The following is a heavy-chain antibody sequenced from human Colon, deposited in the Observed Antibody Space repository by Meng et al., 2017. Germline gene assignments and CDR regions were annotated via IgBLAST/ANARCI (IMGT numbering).Heavy chain of an antibody. Sequence: VELPGSGPGLVKPSETLSLTCAGSCGSISGGDWGSWVRPPPGKGLEWIGETSHSGSTNYSPSLKSRVTISLDKSKNQLSLKLNSVTAADTAVYYCASSDYYRSDYWGQGTLVTVSS. J-gene: IGHJ4*02. CDR3: ASSDYYRSDY. CDR1: CGSISGGDW. V-gene: IGHV4-4*02. CDR2: TSHSGST. D-gene: IGHD3-22*01.